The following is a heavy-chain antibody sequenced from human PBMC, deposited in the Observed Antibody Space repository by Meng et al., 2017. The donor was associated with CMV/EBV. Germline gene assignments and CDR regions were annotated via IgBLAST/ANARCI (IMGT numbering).Heavy chain of an antibody. Sequence: SVKVSCKASGFTFTSSAVQWVRQARGQRLEWIGWIVVGSGNTNYAQKFQERVTITRDMSTSTAYMELSSLRSEDTAVYYCAAGEKAAAGSSLDYWGQGTLVTVSS. CDR1: GFTFTSSA. V-gene: IGHV1-58*01. D-gene: IGHD6-13*01. CDR2: IVVGSGNT. J-gene: IGHJ4*02. CDR3: AAGEKAAAGSSLDY.